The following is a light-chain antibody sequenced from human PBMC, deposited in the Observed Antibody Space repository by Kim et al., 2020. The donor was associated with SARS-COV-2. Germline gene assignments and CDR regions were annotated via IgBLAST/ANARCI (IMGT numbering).Light chain of an antibody. CDR2: SNN. Sequence: ELTQPPSASGTPGQRVTISGPGSSSNIGSNTVNWYQQLPGTTPKLLIYSNNQRPSGVPDRFSGSKSGTSASLAISGLQSEDEADYCCAACYDNLRVFGAGGKVTVL. CDR3: AACYDNLRV. CDR1: SSNIGSNT. J-gene: IGLJ1*01. V-gene: IGLV1-44*01.